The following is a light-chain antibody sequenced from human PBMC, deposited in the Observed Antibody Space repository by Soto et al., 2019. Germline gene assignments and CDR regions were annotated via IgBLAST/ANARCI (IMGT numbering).Light chain of an antibody. CDR3: HSYTSSRCASV. CDR1: SCDVGGYNY. Sequence: QSVLTQPASVSGSPGQSITISCTGTSCDVGGYNYVSWYQQHPGKAPKLLIYGDSNRPSGVSNRFSGSKSGNTASLTITGLQAEDEADYYCHSYTSSRCASVFGTGTKVTVL. CDR2: GDS. J-gene: IGLJ1*01. V-gene: IGLV2-14*01.